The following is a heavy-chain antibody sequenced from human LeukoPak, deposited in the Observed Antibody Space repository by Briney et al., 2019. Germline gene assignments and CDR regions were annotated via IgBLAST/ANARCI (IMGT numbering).Heavy chain of an antibody. CDR1: GFTVSSNY. CDR2: ISYDGSNK. V-gene: IGHV3-30-3*01. Sequence: GGSLRLSCAASGFTVSSNYMSWVRQAPGKGLEWVAVISYDGSNKYYADSVKGRFTISRDNSKNTLYLQMNSLRAEDTAVYYCARDPPVRDFWSGYFDYWGQGTLVTVSS. D-gene: IGHD3-3*01. J-gene: IGHJ4*02. CDR3: ARDPPVRDFWSGYFDY.